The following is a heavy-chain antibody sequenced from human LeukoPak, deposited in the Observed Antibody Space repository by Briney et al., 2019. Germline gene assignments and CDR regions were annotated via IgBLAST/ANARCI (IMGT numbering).Heavy chain of an antibody. CDR1: GGSFSGYY. V-gene: IGHV4-34*01. Sequence: PSETLSLTCAVYGGSFSGYYWSWIRQPPGKGLEWIGEINHSGSTNYNPSLKSRVTISVDTSKNQFSLKLSSVTAADTAVYYCARGRYFDLWGRGTLVTASS. CDR3: ARGRYFDL. CDR2: INHSGST. J-gene: IGHJ2*01.